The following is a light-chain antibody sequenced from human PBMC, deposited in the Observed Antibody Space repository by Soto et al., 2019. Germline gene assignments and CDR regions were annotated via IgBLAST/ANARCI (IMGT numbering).Light chain of an antibody. V-gene: IGKV3-20*01. CDR2: GAS. J-gene: IGKJ5*01. Sequence: EIVLTQSPGTLSLSPGERATLSCRASQSVDSSYLAWCQQKPGQAPRLLIYGASIRATGIPDRFSGSGSGTDFTLTISRLEPEDFAVYYCQQYGSSPPMTFGQGTRLEIK. CDR1: QSVDSSY. CDR3: QQYGSSPPMT.